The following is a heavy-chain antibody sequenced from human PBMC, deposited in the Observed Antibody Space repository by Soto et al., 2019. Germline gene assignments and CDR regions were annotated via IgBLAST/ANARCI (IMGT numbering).Heavy chain of an antibody. V-gene: IGHV4-30-4*01. CDR1: GLSVSSGDYY. CDR2: IYSTGNT. D-gene: IGHD3-10*01. Sequence: SSETLSLTCTVSGLSVSSGDYYWEWIRQPPGKGLEWIGYIYSTGNTYYSPSLESRVSISIDTSENQFSLKLNSVTAADTAFYYCAVTSGTFYTPPEYWGLGTLVTVSS. J-gene: IGHJ4*02. CDR3: AVTSGTFYTPPEY.